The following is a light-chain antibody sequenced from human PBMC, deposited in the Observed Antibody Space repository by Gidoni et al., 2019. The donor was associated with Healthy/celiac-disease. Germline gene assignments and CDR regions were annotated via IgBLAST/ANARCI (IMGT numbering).Light chain of an antibody. Sequence: EIVMKQSPATLSVSTGERATLSCRASQSVSSNLALYQHNPGPAHRLLIYGASTRATGIPARFSGSGSGTEFTLTISSLQSEAFAVYYCQQYNNWPRTFGQGTKVEIK. CDR2: GAS. CDR1: QSVSSN. CDR3: QQYNNWPRT. J-gene: IGKJ1*01. V-gene: IGKV3-15*01.